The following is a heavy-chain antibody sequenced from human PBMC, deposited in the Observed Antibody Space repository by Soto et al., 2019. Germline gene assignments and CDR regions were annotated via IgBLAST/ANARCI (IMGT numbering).Heavy chain of an antibody. Sequence: VQLVQSGAEVRKPGSSVKVSCKASGSTISSYVIAWGRQAPGQSLELMGGIITVTGPTNYAQKFQGRLTITADEAASIAYLELSILRSDDTAFYYCARVDYLSGTYGYYGMDVWGQGTTVTVSS. CDR1: GSTISSYV. D-gene: IGHD3-10*01. CDR3: ARVDYLSGTYGYYGMDV. CDR2: IITVTGPT. V-gene: IGHV1-69*01. J-gene: IGHJ6*02.